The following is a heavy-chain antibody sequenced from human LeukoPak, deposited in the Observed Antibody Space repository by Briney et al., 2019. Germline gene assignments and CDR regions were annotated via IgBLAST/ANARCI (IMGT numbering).Heavy chain of an antibody. D-gene: IGHD6-13*01. CDR2: IKQDGSEK. CDR1: GFTFSSYW. J-gene: IGHJ6*03. Sequence: PGGSLRLSCAGSGFTFSSYWMSWVRQAPGKGLEWVANIKQDGSEKHYVDSVKGRFTISRDNAKNSLFLQMNSLRAEDTAVYFCARVKQQLVRLLGRDTTYYNYYYMDVWGKGTTVTVSS. CDR3: ARVKQQLVRLLGRDTTYYNYYYMDV. V-gene: IGHV3-7*01.